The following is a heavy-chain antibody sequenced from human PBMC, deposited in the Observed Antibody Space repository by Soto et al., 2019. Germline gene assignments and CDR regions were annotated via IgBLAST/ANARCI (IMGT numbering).Heavy chain of an antibody. CDR2: ISSSSSYI. Sequence: GGSLRLSCAASGFTFSSYSMNWVRQAPGKGLEWVSSISSSSSYIYYADSVKGRFTISRDNAKNSLYLQMNSLRAEDTAVYYCARDSGGIAVAGAEYFQHWGQGTLVTVSS. D-gene: IGHD6-19*01. V-gene: IGHV3-21*01. CDR3: ARDSGGIAVAGAEYFQH. CDR1: GFTFSSYS. J-gene: IGHJ1*01.